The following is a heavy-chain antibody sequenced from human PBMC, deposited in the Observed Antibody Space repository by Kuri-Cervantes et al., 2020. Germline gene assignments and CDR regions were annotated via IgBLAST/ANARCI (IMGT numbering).Heavy chain of an antibody. Sequence: SVKVSCKASGGTFSSYAISWVRQAPGQGLEWMGGIIPIFDSANYAQKFQGRVTITTDESTITSYMEPSSLRSEDTAVYYCAKQRDGRLFDYWGQGTLVTVSS. V-gene: IGHV1-69*05. CDR3: AKQRDGRLFDY. J-gene: IGHJ4*02. D-gene: IGHD1/OR15-1a*01. CDR1: GGTFSSYA. CDR2: IIPIFDSA.